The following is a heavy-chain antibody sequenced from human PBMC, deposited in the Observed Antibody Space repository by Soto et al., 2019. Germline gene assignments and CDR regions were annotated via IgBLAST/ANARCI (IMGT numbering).Heavy chain of an antibody. Sequence: QVQLVESGGGVVQPGRSLRLSCAASGFTFSSYGMHWVRQAPGKGLEWVAVISYDGSNKYYADSVKGRFTISRDNSKNTLYLQMNSLRAEDTAVYYCADHFDYWGQGTLVTVSS. J-gene: IGHJ4*02. CDR1: GFTFSSYG. V-gene: IGHV3-30*03. CDR3: ADHFDY. CDR2: ISYDGSNK.